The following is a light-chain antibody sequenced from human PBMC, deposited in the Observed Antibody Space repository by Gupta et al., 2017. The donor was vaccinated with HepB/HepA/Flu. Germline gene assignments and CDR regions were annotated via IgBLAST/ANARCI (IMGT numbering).Light chain of an antibody. CDR2: GTS. CDR1: QSLDSC. J-gene: IGKJ4*01. Sequence: EIVLSQSPATLSVSLGETATLSSRASQSLDSCLAWYQQKPGQAPRLLIYGTSTRATGIPASFSGSGSGTEFTLTISSLQSEDFAVYYCQQHNNWPLTFGGGTKVEIK. V-gene: IGKV3-15*01. CDR3: QQHNNWPLT.